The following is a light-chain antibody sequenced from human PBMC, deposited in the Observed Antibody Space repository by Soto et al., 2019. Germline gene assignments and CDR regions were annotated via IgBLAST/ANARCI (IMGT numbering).Light chain of an antibody. CDR2: EVS. CDR1: SSDVGSYNR. J-gene: IGLJ3*02. V-gene: IGLV2-18*02. Sequence: QSALTQPPSVSGSPGQSVTISCTGTSSDVGSYNRVSWYQQPPGTAPKLMIYEVSNRPSGVPDRFSGSKSGNTASLTIAGLQGEDEGYYYCSSYTSSSTFLWVFGGGTKLTVL. CDR3: SSYTSSSTFLWV.